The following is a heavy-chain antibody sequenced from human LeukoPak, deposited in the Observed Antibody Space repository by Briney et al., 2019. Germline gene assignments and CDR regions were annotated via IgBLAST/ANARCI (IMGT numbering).Heavy chain of an antibody. V-gene: IGHV3-15*01. J-gene: IGHJ4*02. CDR3: LYFWSGSSLVDY. D-gene: IGHD3-3*01. Sequence: GGSLRLSCAASGFTFSNAWMSWVRQAPGKGLGGVGRIKSKTDGGTADYAAPVKGRFTISRDDSKNTLYLEMYSLRTEDTAMYYCLYFWSGSSLVDYWGQGTLVTVSS. CDR1: GFTFSNAW. CDR2: IKSKTDGGTA.